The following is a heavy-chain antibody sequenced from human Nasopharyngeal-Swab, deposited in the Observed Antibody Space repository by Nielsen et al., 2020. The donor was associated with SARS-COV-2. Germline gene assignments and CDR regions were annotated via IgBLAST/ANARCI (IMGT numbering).Heavy chain of an antibody. CDR3: AREPSIAVAGQDFDY. D-gene: IGHD6-19*01. V-gene: IGHV1-3*01. J-gene: IGHJ4*02. Sequence: ASAKVSCKASGYTCTSYAMHWVRQAPGQRLEWMGWINAGNGNTKYSQKFQGRVTITRDTSASTAYMELSSLRSEDTAVYYCAREPSIAVAGQDFDYWGQGTLVTVSS. CDR1: GYTCTSYA. CDR2: INAGNGNT.